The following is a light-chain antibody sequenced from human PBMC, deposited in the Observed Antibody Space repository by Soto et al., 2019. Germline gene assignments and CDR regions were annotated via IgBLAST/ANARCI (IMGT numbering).Light chain of an antibody. V-gene: IGLV1-44*01. CDR3: ATWDDSLDGYV. CDR1: SSNIGSNT. CDR2: RHN. Sequence: QSVLTQPPSASGTPGQRVTLSCSGSSSNIGSNTVNWYQQLPGTAPKLLIYRHNQRPSGVPDRFSVSKSGTSASLAISGLQSEDEADYYWATWDDSLDGYVFGTGTKLTVL. J-gene: IGLJ1*01.